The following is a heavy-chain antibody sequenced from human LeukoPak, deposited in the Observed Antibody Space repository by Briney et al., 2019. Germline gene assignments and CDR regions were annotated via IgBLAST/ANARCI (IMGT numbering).Heavy chain of an antibody. CDR3: ARDQVVRGVITAFDI. V-gene: IGHV1-3*01. CDR1: GYTSTSYA. CDR2: INPGNGYT. J-gene: IGHJ3*02. Sequence: ASVKVSCKASGYTSTSYAMHWVRQAPGQRLEWMGWINPGNGYTEYSQKFQGRVTITRDTSASTAYMELSSLRSEDTAVYYCARDQVVRGVITAFDIWGQGTMVTVSS. D-gene: IGHD3-10*01.